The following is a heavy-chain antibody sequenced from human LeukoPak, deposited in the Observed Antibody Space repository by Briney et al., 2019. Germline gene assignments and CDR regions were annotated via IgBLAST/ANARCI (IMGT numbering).Heavy chain of an antibody. J-gene: IGHJ4*02. CDR3: ARAGGYVSGWGPFEYFDY. Sequence: GGSLRLSCAASGFTFSSYGMHWVRQAPGKGLEWVAVIWYDGSNKYYADSVKGRFTISRDNSKNTLYLQMSSLRTEDTAVYYCARAGGYVSGWGPFEYFDYWGQGTLVTVSS. CDR1: GFTFSSYG. CDR2: IWYDGSNK. D-gene: IGHD6-19*01. V-gene: IGHV3-33*01.